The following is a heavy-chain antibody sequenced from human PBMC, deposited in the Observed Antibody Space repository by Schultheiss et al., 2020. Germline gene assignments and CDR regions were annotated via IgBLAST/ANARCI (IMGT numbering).Heavy chain of an antibody. CDR2: ISGSGGST. V-gene: IGHV3-23*01. CDR3: AKDPVRSYRFNWFDP. J-gene: IGHJ5*02. D-gene: IGHD3-16*02. Sequence: GESLRLSCAASGFTFSSYAMSWVRQAPGKGLEWVSAISGSGGSTYYADSVKGRFTISRDNSKNTLYLQMNSLRAEDTAVYYCAKDPVRSYRFNWFDPWGQGTLVTVSS. CDR1: GFTFSSYA.